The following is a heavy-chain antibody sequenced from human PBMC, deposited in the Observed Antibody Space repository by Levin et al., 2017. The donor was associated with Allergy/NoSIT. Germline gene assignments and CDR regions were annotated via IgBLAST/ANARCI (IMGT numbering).Heavy chain of an antibody. D-gene: IGHD5-12*01. CDR3: ARHGYSNGSETAFDY. CDR2: IYPGDSNI. V-gene: IGHV5-51*01. J-gene: IGHJ4*02. Sequence: GESLKISCQGSGYTFTSYWIGWVRQMPGKGLEWMGNIYPGDSNIKNSPSLQGQVIISADKSISIAYLQWSSLKASDSGMYYCARHGYSNGSETAFDYWGQGTLVTVSS. CDR1: GYTFTSYW.